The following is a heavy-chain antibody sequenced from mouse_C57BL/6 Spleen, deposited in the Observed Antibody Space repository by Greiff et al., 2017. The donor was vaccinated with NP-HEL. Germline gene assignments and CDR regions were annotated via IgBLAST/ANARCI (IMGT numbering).Heavy chain of an antibody. D-gene: IGHD2-4*01. V-gene: IGHV1-52*01. J-gene: IGHJ4*01. CDR1: GYTFTSYW. Sequence: QVQLQQPGAELVRPGSSVKLSCKASGYTFTSYWMHWVKQRPIQGLEWIGNIDPSDSETHYNQKFKDKATLTVDKSSSTAYMQLSSLTSEDSAVYYCARHYDYDVGYAMDYWGQGTSVTVSS. CDR3: ARHYDYDVGYAMDY. CDR2: IDPSDSET.